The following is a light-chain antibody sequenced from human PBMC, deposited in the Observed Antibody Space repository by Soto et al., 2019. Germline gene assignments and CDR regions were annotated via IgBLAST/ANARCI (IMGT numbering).Light chain of an antibody. CDR2: GNT. CDR1: SSNIGAGYD. CDR3: QSYDSSLSGVL. J-gene: IGLJ2*01. Sequence: QSVLTQPPSVSGAPGQRVTISCTGSSSNIGAGYDVRWYQHLPGTAPKLLIYGNTNRPSGVPDRFSGSKSGTSASLAITGLQPDDEADYYCQSYDSSLSGVLFGGGTKLTVL. V-gene: IGLV1-40*01.